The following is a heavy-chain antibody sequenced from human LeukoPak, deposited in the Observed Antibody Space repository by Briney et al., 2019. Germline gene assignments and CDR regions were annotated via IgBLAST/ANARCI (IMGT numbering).Heavy chain of an antibody. CDR3: ARADYGGKDDY. J-gene: IGHJ4*02. V-gene: IGHV4-34*01. CDR1: GGSFSDYY. Sequence: SETLSLTCAVYGGSFSDYYWSWVRQPPGKGLEWIGEINHSGSTDYNPSLKSRVTISVATSKNQFSLKLSSVTAADTAVYYCARADYGGKDDYWGQGTLVTVSS. CDR2: INHSGST. D-gene: IGHD4-23*01.